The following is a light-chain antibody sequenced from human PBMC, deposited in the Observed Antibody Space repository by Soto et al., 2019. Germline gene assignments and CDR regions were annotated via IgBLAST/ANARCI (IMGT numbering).Light chain of an antibody. V-gene: IGLV1-40*01. CDR2: GNS. J-gene: IGLJ1*01. CDR1: SSNIGAGYD. CDR3: QSYDSSLSGPYV. Sequence: SVLPQPPSLSGAPGQRVTISCTGSSSNIGAGYDVHWYQQLPGTAPKLLIYGNSNRPSGVPDRFSGSKSGTSASLAITGLQAEDEADYYCQSYDSSLSGPYVFGTGTKVTLL.